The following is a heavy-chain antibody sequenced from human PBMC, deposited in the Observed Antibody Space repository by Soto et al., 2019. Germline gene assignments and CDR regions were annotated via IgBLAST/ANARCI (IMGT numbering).Heavy chain of an antibody. D-gene: IGHD5-12*01. CDR1: GFTFSSYA. Sequence: GGSLRLSCAASGFTFSSYAMHWVRQAPGKGLEWVAVISYDGSNKYYADSVKGRFTISRDNSKNTLYLQMNSLRAEDTAVYYCARDRFIPFSGSDNYYYYYGMDVWGQGTTVTVSS. CDR2: ISYDGSNK. V-gene: IGHV3-30-3*01. CDR3: ARDRFIPFSGSDNYYYYYGMDV. J-gene: IGHJ6*02.